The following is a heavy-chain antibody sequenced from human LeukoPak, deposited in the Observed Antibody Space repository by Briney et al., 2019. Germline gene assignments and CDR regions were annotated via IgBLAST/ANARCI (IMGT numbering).Heavy chain of an antibody. CDR3: ARDMTRAVPIPGTYYYAYAMDV. V-gene: IGHV4-59*01. D-gene: IGHD6-13*01. Sequence: SETLSLTCTVSGGSISSYFWNWIRQSPGKGLEWVGYVYYRGSTNYNPSLKSRVTISVDTSKNQFSLELSSVTAADTAVYYCARDMTRAVPIPGTYYYAYAMDVWGQGTTVTVSS. CDR1: GGSISSYF. CDR2: VYYRGST. J-gene: IGHJ6*02.